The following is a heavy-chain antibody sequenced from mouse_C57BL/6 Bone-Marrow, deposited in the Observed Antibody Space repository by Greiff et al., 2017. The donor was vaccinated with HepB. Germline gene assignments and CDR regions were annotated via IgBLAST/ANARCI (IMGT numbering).Heavy chain of an antibody. J-gene: IGHJ3*01. V-gene: IGHV1-62-3*01. Sequence: QVQLQQPGAELVKPGASVKLSCKASGYTFTSYWMHWVKQRPGRGLEWIGRIDPNSGGTKYNEKFKSKATLTVDKPSSTAYMQLSSLTSEDSAVYYCARGGKFITTVVGPFAYWGQGTLVTVSA. CDR2: IDPNSGGT. D-gene: IGHD1-1*01. CDR3: ARGGKFITTVVGPFAY. CDR1: GYTFTSYW.